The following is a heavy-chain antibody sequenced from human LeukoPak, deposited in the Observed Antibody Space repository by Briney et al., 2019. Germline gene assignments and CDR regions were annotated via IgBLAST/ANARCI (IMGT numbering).Heavy chain of an antibody. CDR2: ISAYNGNT. V-gene: IGHV1-18*01. J-gene: IGHJ4*02. Sequence: VSVKVSCKASGYTFTSYGISWVRQAPGQGLEWMGWISAYNGNTNYAQKLQGRVTMTTDASTSTAYMELRSLRSDDTAVYYCASRGGYSSSSPLDYWGQGTLVTVSS. D-gene: IGHD6-6*01. CDR3: ASRGGYSSSSPLDY. CDR1: GYTFTSYG.